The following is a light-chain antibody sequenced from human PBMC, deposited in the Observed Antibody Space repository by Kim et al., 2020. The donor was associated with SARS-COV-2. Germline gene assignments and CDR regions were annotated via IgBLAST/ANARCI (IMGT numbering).Light chain of an antibody. CDR3: QQYHDLPYT. CDR2: WSS. CDR1: QSVSNK. J-gene: IGKJ2*01. Sequence: AVSLGERATINCKSSQSVSNKLVWYQQKPGQPPKLLIPWSSDRESGVPDRFSGSGSGTDFTLTISSLQAEDVAVYHCQQYHDLPYTFGQGTKLEI. V-gene: IGKV4-1*01.